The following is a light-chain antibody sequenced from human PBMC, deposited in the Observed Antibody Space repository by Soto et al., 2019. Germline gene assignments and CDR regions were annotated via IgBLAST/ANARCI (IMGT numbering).Light chain of an antibody. CDR2: YDN. J-gene: IGLJ2*01. CDR3: QVWVDSSDHPV. V-gene: IGLV3-21*04. CDR1: NIGSES. Sequence: SYELTQPPSVSVAPGQTAKITCGGNNIGSESVHWYQQKPGQAPVLVIYYDNDRPSGIPERFSGSNSGNTATLTLSGVEAGDEADYYCQVWVDSSDHPVFGGGTKLTVL.